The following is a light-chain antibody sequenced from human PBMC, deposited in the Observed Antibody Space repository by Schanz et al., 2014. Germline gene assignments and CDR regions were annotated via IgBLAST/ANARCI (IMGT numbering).Light chain of an antibody. CDR1: SSNIGSSY. J-gene: IGLJ3*02. V-gene: IGLV1-47*01. Sequence: QSVLTQPPSVSGTPGQRVTISCSGSSSNIGSSYVYWYQQLPGTAPKVLVYRDNQRPSGVPERFSGSKSGTSASLAISGLRSEDEADYYCAVWDDSLTGRVFGGGTKLTVL. CDR3: AVWDDSLTGRV. CDR2: RDN.